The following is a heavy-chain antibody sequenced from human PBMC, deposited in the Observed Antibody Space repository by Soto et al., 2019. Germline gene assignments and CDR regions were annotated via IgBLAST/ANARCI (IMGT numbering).Heavy chain of an antibody. Sequence: SETLSLTCTVSGGSISSYYWSWIRQPPGKGLEWIGYIYYSGSTNYNPSLKSRVTISVDTSKNQFSLKLSSVTAADTAVYYCARDKITGLFDYWDQGTLVTVSS. CDR3: ARDKITGLFDY. V-gene: IGHV4-59*01. J-gene: IGHJ4*02. CDR1: GGSISSYY. CDR2: IYYSGST. D-gene: IGHD2-8*02.